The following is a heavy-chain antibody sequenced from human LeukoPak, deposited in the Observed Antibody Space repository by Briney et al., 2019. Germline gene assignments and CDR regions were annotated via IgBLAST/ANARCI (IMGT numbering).Heavy chain of an antibody. J-gene: IGHJ5*02. CDR3: AREGGRRRASNFDWFDP. V-gene: IGHV3-21*06. CDR1: GFTFSSYG. Sequence: GGSLRLSCAASGFTFSSYGMHWVRQAPGKGLEWVSAVSSNSAYIYYADSLRGRFTISRDNAKSLLYLQINSLRADDTAVYYCAREGGRRRASNFDWFDPWGQGTLVTVSS. D-gene: IGHD3-16*01. CDR2: VSSNSAYI.